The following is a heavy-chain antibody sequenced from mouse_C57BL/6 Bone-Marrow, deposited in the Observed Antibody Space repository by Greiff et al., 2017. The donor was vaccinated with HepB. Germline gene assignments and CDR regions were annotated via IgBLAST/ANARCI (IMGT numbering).Heavy chain of an antibody. V-gene: IGHV3-1*01. Sequence: EVQLVESGPGMVKPSQSLSLTCTVTGYSITSGYDWHWIRHFPGNKLEWMGYISYSGSTNYNPSLKSRISITHDTSKNHFFLKLNSVTTEDTATYYCAREDTTVVEGWYFDVWGTGTTVTVSS. CDR3: AREDTTVVEGWYFDV. D-gene: IGHD1-1*01. CDR1: GYSITSGYD. CDR2: ISYSGST. J-gene: IGHJ1*03.